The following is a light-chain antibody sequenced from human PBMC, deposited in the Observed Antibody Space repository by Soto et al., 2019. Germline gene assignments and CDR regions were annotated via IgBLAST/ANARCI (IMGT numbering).Light chain of an antibody. CDR2: GAS. Sequence: ETLLTQSPGTLSLSPGERATLSCRASQSVSSSYLAWYQQKPGQAPRLLIYGASSRATGIPDRLSGSGSGTDFTLTISRLEPEDFAVYYCQQYAGSRTFGQGTKVDIK. V-gene: IGKV3-20*01. J-gene: IGKJ1*01. CDR3: QQYAGSRT. CDR1: QSVSSSY.